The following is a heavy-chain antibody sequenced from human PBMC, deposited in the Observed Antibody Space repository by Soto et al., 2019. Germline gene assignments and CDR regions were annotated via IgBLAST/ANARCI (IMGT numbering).Heavy chain of an antibody. Sequence: QVQLQQSGPGLVKPSQTLSLTCAISGDSVSNNSAAWNWIRQSPSTGLEWLGRTYYRSKWYNDYAVSVKSRITINPDTSMNQFSLQLNSVTPEDTAVYYCARVAYDFWSGYTPYYFDYWGQGTLVTVSS. CDR2: TYYRSKWYN. V-gene: IGHV6-1*01. D-gene: IGHD3-3*01. CDR3: ARVAYDFWSGYTPYYFDY. J-gene: IGHJ4*02. CDR1: GDSVSNNSAA.